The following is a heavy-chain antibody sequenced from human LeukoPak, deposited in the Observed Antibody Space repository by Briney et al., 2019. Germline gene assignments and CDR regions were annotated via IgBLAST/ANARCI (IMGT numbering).Heavy chain of an antibody. V-gene: IGHV5-51*01. CDR3: ALIFGVPISPPNAFDI. CDR1: GYSFSSYW. J-gene: IGHJ3*02. CDR2: IYPGDSDT. Sequence: GESLKISCKGSGYSFSSYWIGWVRQIPGKGLEWMGIIYPGDSDTKYSPSFQGQVTISADKSITTAYLQWSSLKASDTAMYYCALIFGVPISPPNAFDIWGQGTMVTVSS. D-gene: IGHD3/OR15-3a*01.